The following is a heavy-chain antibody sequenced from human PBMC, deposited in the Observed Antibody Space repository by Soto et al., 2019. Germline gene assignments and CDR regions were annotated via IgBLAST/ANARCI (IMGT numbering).Heavy chain of an antibody. Sequence: PSQTLSLTCAFSGGSFTGFYWTWIRQSPGKGLEWLGDINHVGITNYNPSLKSRVSIPVDTSKSQFSLKLSSVTAADTAVYYCARAHDFWGGRQHPSDSWGQGTLGTVSS. V-gene: IGHV4-34*01. D-gene: IGHD3-3*01. CDR3: ARAHDFWGGRQHPSDS. CDR2: INHVGIT. CDR1: GGSFTGFY. J-gene: IGHJ4*02.